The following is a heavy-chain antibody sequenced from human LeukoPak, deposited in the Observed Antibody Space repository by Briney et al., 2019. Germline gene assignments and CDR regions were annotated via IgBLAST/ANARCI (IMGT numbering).Heavy chain of an antibody. J-gene: IGHJ4*02. D-gene: IGHD3-22*01. V-gene: IGHV1-46*01. CDR1: GHTFTNYY. CDR3: ARDRLDSSGFYHLFDY. CDR2: INPSGGST. Sequence: ASVKVSCKASGHTFTNYYMHWVRQAPGQGLESMGIINPSGGSTSYAQKFQGRVAMTRDTSTSTVFMEMSSLRSEDTAVYYCARDRLDSSGFYHLFDYWGQGTLVTVSS.